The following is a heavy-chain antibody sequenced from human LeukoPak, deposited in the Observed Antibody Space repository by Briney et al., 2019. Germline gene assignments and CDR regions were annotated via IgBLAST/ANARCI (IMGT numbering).Heavy chain of an antibody. J-gene: IGHJ5*02. CDR3: TRVLYYYGSGDP. V-gene: IGHV1-2*02. CDR1: GYTFTGYY. CDR2: INPHSGAS. Sequence: GASVKVSCKASGYTFTGYYIHWVRQAPGQGLEWMGWINPHSGASNFAQKFQGRVTMTRDTSITTAYMELSRLRSDDTAVYYCTRVLYYYGSGDPWGQGTLVTVSS. D-gene: IGHD3-10*01.